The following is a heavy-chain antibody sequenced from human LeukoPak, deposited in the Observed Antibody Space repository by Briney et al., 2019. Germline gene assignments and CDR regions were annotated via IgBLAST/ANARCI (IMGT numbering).Heavy chain of an antibody. V-gene: IGHV4-31*03. J-gene: IGHJ6*03. Sequence: SQTLSLTCTVSGGSTSSGGYYWSWIRQHPGKGLEWIGYIYYSGSTYYNPSLKSRVTISVDTSKNQFSLKLSSVTAADTAVYYCARGRCGGGGSCYYYYYYMDVWGKGTTVTVSS. CDR2: IYYSGST. CDR3: ARGRCGGGGSCYYYYYYMDV. CDR1: GGSTSSGGYY. D-gene: IGHD2-15*01.